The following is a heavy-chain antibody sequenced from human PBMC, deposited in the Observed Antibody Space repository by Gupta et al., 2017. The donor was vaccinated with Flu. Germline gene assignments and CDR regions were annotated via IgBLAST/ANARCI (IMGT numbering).Heavy chain of an antibody. CDR1: GFPFADYA. D-gene: IGHD5-24*01. CDR3: AKDIRDGYNLRYFDL. CDR2: ISWNSGSI. J-gene: IGHJ2*01. Sequence: EVQLVASGGGLVQPGRSLRLSCAASGFPFADYAMHWVRQAPGKGLEWVSGISWNSGSIGYADSVKGRFTISRDNAKNSLYLQMNSLRAEDTALYYCAKDIRDGYNLRYFDLWGRGTLVTVSS. V-gene: IGHV3-9*01.